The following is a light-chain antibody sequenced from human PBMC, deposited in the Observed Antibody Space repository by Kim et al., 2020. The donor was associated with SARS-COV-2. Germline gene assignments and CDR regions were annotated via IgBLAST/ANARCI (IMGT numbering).Light chain of an antibody. Sequence: ASVGDRVTITCRSSQSISSYLNWYQQKPGKAPKLLIYAASSLQSGVPSRFSGSGSGTDFTLTISSLQPEDFATYYCQQSYSTARTFGQGAKVDIQ. CDR3: QQSYSTART. V-gene: IGKV1-39*01. J-gene: IGKJ1*01. CDR2: AAS. CDR1: QSISSY.